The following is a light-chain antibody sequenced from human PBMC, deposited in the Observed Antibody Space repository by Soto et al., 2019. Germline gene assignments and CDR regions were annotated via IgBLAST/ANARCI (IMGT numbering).Light chain of an antibody. Sequence: DIKMTQSPSSLSASVGDRVTLTCQASEDVSDYVNWYQQKPGRAPKLLIYDASKLETGVPSRFSGSGSGTDFTFTNRDLQPEDFATYYCQLYKNVILTFGGGTRVDI. CDR2: DAS. V-gene: IGKV1-33*01. J-gene: IGKJ4*01. CDR1: EDVSDY. CDR3: QLYKNVILT.